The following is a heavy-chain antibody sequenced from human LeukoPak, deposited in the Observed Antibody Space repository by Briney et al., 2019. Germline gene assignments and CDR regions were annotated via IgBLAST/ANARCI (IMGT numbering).Heavy chain of an antibody. Sequence: SETLSLTCTVSGGSISSYYWSWIRQPPGKGLEWIGYIYYSGSTNYNPSLKSRVTISVGTSKNQFSLKLSSVTAADTAVYYCARDTKTGYFDLWGRGTLVTVSS. J-gene: IGHJ2*01. CDR2: IYYSGST. V-gene: IGHV4-59*01. CDR1: GGSISSYY. CDR3: ARDTKTGYFDL. D-gene: IGHD3-3*01.